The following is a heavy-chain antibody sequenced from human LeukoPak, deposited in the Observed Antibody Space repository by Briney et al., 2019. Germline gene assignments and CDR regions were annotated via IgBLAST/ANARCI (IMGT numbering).Heavy chain of an antibody. CDR3: ARGAMVRGVPYNWFDP. V-gene: IGHV1-2*02. D-gene: IGHD3-10*01. CDR2: INPNSGGT. CDR1: GYVFTGYY. J-gene: IGHJ5*02. Sequence: GASVKVSCKASGYVFTGYYIHWVRQAPGQGLEWMGWINPNSGGTNYAQKFQGRVTMTRDTSISTAYMELSRLRSDDTAVYYCARGAMVRGVPYNWFDPWGQGTLVTVSS.